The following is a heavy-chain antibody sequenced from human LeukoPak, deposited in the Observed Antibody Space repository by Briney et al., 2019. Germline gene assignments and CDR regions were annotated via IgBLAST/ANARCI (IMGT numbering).Heavy chain of an antibody. CDR3: TRGRSYMSY. Sequence: SETLSLTCTVSGGSISTYYWSWIRQPPGKGLEWIGYIYYSGSTNYNPSLKSRVTISVDMSKSQFSLKVSSVTAADTAVYYCTRGRSYMSYWAEGTLVTVSS. CDR2: IYYSGST. J-gene: IGHJ4*02. CDR1: GGSISTYY. V-gene: IGHV4-59*01. D-gene: IGHD5/OR15-5a*01.